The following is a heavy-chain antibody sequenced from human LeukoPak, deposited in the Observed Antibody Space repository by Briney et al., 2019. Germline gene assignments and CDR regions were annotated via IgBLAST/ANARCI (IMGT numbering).Heavy chain of an antibody. CDR3: ARHQGIAVAVATYYYYGMDV. V-gene: IGHV5-51*01. Sequence: GESLKISCKGSGYSFTSYWIGWVRQMPGKGLEWMGIIYPGDSDTRYSPSFQGQVTISADKSISTAYLQWSSLKASDTAMYYCARHQGIAVAVATYYYYGMDVWGQGTTVTVSS. D-gene: IGHD6-19*01. CDR2: IYPGDSDT. J-gene: IGHJ6*02. CDR1: GYSFTSYW.